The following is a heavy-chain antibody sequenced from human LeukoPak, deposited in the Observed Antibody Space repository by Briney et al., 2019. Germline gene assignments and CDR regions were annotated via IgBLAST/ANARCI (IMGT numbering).Heavy chain of an antibody. J-gene: IGHJ4*02. Sequence: SETLSLTCTVSGGSISSSSYYWGWIRQPPGKGLEWIGGIYYSGSTYYNPSLKSRVTISVDTSKNQFSLKLSSVTAADTAVYYCARGTYGGNSYFDYWGQGTLVTVSS. CDR3: ARGTYGGNSYFDY. CDR1: GGSISSSSYY. V-gene: IGHV4-39*01. CDR2: IYYSGST. D-gene: IGHD4-23*01.